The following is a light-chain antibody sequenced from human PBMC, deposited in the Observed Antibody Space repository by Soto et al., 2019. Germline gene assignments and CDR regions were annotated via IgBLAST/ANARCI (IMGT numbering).Light chain of an antibody. Sequence: EIEMTQSPATLFVSSGERATLSCRASQSVSSNLAWYQQKPGQAPRLLIYAASTRATGVPAKFSGSGSGTEFTLTISSLQSEDFAVYFCQQYNNWPLTFGGGTKVEIK. CDR1: QSVSSN. CDR3: QQYNNWPLT. CDR2: AAS. J-gene: IGKJ4*01. V-gene: IGKV3D-15*01.